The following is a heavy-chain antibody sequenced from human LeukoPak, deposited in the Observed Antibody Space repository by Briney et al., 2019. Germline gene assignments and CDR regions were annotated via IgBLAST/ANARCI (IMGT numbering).Heavy chain of an antibody. CDR1: GITFSSYG. J-gene: IGHJ4*02. V-gene: IGHV3-23*01. CDR3: AKAGGYSYGYPFDY. Sequence: GGSLRLSCAASGITFSSYGMSWVRQAPGKGLEWVSAISGGGGATYYADSVKGRFTISRDNSKNTLYLQMNSLRAEDTAVYYCAKAGGYSYGYPFDYWGQGTLVTVSS. CDR2: ISGGGGAT. D-gene: IGHD5-18*01.